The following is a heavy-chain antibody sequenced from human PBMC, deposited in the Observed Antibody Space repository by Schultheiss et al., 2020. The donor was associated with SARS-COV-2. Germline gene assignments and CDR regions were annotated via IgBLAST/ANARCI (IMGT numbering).Heavy chain of an antibody. CDR3: AKEANGDGFDQ. CDR2: IRGSGSST. Sequence: GGSLRLSCAASGFTFSSYAMTWVRLAPGKGLEWVSVIRGSGSSTYYADSVKGRFTISRDNSKNTLYLQMNSLRAEDTAVYYCAKEANGDGFDQWGQGTLVTVSS. J-gene: IGHJ4*02. CDR1: GFTFSSYA. D-gene: IGHD4-17*01. V-gene: IGHV3-23*01.